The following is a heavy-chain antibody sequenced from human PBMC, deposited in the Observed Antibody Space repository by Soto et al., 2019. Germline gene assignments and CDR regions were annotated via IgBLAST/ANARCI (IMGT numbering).Heavy chain of an antibody. V-gene: IGHV3-64*01. CDR1: GVTFSSYA. CDR3: ARQSYSSYYFDY. Sequence: PGGSLRLSCAASGVTFSSYAMHWVRQAPGKGLEYVSAISSNGGSTYYANSVKGRFTISRDNSKNTLYLQMGSLRAEDMAVYYCARQSYSSYYFDYWGQGTLVTVSS. J-gene: IGHJ4*02. D-gene: IGHD6-13*01. CDR2: ISSNGGST.